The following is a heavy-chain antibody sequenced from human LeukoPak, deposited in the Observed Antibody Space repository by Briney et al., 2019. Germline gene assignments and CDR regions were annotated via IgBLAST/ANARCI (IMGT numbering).Heavy chain of an antibody. CDR1: GLTFSDYY. Sequence: GGSLRLSCAASGLTFSDYYMSWIRQAPGKGLEWVSAISGSGGSTYYADSVKGRFTISRDNSKNTLYLQMNSLRAEDTAVYYCAKDPGIAVAGTEDDAFDIWGQGTMVTVSS. CDR3: AKDPGIAVAGTEDDAFDI. D-gene: IGHD6-19*01. CDR2: ISGSGGST. V-gene: IGHV3-23*01. J-gene: IGHJ3*02.